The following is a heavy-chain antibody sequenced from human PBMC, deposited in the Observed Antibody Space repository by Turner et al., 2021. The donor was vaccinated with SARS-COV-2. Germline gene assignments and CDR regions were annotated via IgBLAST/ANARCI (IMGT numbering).Heavy chain of an antibody. CDR1: GFSLSTSGVG. CDR2: IYWDDDK. V-gene: IGHV2-5*02. CDR3: AHHIIPMIVAY. D-gene: IGHD3-22*01. Sequence: QITLTEPGPTLVKPTQTLTLTCTFSGFSLSTSGVGVGWIRQPPGKALEWLALIYWDDDKRYSPSLKSRHTITKDTSKNQVVLTMTNMDPVDTATYYYAHHIIPMIVAYWGQGTLVTVSS. J-gene: IGHJ4*02.